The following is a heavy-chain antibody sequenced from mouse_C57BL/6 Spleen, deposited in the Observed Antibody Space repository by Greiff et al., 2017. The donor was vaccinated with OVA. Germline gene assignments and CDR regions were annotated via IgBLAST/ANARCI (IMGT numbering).Heavy chain of an antibody. CDR3: ATIYDDYDGVDY. V-gene: IGHV1-72*01. J-gene: IGHJ2*01. Sequence: QVQLQQPGAELVKPGAPVKLSCKASGYTFTSYWMHWVKQRPGRGLEWIGRIDPNSGGTKYNEKFKSKATLTVDTPSSTAYMQLSSLTSEDSSVYYGATIYDDYDGVDYWGQGTTLTVSS. CDR2: IDPNSGGT. D-gene: IGHD2-4*01. CDR1: GYTFTSYW.